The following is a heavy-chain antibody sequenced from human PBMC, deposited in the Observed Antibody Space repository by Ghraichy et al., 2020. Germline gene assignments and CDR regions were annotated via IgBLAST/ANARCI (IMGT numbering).Heavy chain of an antibody. CDR1: GYTFTSYG. D-gene: IGHD6-19*01. CDR2: ISAYNGNT. Sequence: ASVKVSCKASGYTFTSYGISWVRQAPGQGLEWMGWISAYNGNTNYAQKLQGRVTMTTDTSTSTAYMELRSLRSDDTAVYYCARAGPIAVAEDWFDPWGQGTLVTVSS. J-gene: IGHJ5*02. V-gene: IGHV1-18*04. CDR3: ARAGPIAVAEDWFDP.